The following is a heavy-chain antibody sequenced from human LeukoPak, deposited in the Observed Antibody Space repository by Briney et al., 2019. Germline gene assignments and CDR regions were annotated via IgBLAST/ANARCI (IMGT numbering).Heavy chain of an antibody. CDR3: AREREESGAWYERPHFDY. V-gene: IGHV4-34*01. D-gene: IGHD6-19*01. CDR1: GGSFSGYY. Sequence: PSETLSLTRAVYGGSFSGYYWAWIRQSPGEGLEWIGQINHSGSTNYNPSLKSRVTISVDTSKNQFSLKVRSVTAADTALYYCAREREESGAWYERPHFDYWGRGALVTVSS. J-gene: IGHJ4*02. CDR2: INHSGST.